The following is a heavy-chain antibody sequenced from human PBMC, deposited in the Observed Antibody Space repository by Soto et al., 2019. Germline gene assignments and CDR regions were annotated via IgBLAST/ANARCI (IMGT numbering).Heavy chain of an antibody. V-gene: IGHV1-69*01. D-gene: IGHD2-21*01. CDR2: LLPIFGTT. J-gene: IGHJ5*02. CDR3: ARGYCGYATCNNCILNGLDP. Sequence: QVQLVQSGAEVKKPGSSVKVSCKASGVTLSDYPINWVRQAPGQGLEWMGGLLPIFGTTIYAQKFQGRLTISADESTNTAYMELSDLRPEDTSIFYSARGYCGYATCNNCILNGLDPWGQGTLVTVSS. CDR1: GVTLSDYP.